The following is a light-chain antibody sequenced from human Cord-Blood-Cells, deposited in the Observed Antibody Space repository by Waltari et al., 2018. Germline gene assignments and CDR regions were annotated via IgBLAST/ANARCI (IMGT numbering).Light chain of an antibody. J-gene: IGKJ2*03. Sequence: DIVMTQSPDSLAVSLGVRATINCKSSQSVLYSANNKNYLAWHQQKPGQPPKLLIYWASTRESGVPDRFSGSGSGTDFTLTISRLQAEDVAVYYCQQYYSTPYSFGQGTKLEIK. CDR2: WAS. CDR3: QQYYSTPYS. V-gene: IGKV4-1*01. CDR1: QSVLYSANNKNY.